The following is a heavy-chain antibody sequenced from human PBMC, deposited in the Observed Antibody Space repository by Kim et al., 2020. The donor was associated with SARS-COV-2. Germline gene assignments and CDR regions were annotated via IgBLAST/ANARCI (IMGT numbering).Heavy chain of an antibody. D-gene: IGHD2-21*01. CDR1: GGTFPSFE. Sequence: SVKVSCKASGGTFPSFEISWVRQAPGQGLEWMGGIIPLFQTANYAQKFQGRVTITADESTSTAYMELNSLRSDDTAVYYCARVVGHRITSTRRTLGGWFAPWGQGTLVSVSS. J-gene: IGHJ5*02. CDR3: ARVVGHRITSTRRTLGGWFAP. V-gene: IGHV1-69*13. CDR2: IIPLFQTA.